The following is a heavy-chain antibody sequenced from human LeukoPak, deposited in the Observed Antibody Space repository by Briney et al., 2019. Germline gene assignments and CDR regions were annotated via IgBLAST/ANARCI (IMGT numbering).Heavy chain of an antibody. Sequence: PSETLSLTCTVSGGSISNYYWNWIRQPAGKGLEWIGRIYSRGNTDYNPSLKSRVTMSVDTSKNQFSLKLSSVTAADTAVYYCARDMPGGYNWYFDYWGQGTLVTVSS. CDR1: GGSISNYY. V-gene: IGHV4-4*07. J-gene: IGHJ4*02. CDR3: ARDMPGGYNWYFDY. CDR2: IYSRGNT. D-gene: IGHD5-24*01.